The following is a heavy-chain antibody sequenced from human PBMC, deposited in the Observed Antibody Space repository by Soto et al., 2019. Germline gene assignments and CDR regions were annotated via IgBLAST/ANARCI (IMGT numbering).Heavy chain of an antibody. CDR2: IKEDGSEK. J-gene: IGHJ5*02. CDR1: GFTFGSYW. D-gene: IGHD2-8*01. CDR3: ARGGAGVTATAPNRSNWFDP. V-gene: IGHV3-7*01. Sequence: GGSLRLSCATSGFTFGSYWMTWVRQAPGKGLEWVANIKEDGSEKYYVDSAKGRFTISRDNSKSTLYLQMNSLRVDDTAVYYCARGGAGVTATAPNRSNWFDPWGQGTLVTVSS.